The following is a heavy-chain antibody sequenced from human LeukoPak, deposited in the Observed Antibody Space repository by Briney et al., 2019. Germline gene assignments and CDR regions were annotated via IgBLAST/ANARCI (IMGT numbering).Heavy chain of an antibody. CDR1: GFTFDNSW. D-gene: IGHD5-18*01. J-gene: IGHJ4*01. CDR3: ARDRAYSSFDY. CDR2: INPDDSAK. Sequence: GGSLRLSCAASGFTFDNSWINWVRQAPGKGLEWVASINPDDSAKYYVDSVRGRFTISRDNAKNSLYLQMSSLRAEDTDVYYCARDRAYSSFDYWGQEPWSPSPQ. V-gene: IGHV3-7*01.